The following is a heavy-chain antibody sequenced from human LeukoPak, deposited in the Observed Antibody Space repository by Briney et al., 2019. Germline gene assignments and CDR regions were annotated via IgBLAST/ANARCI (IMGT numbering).Heavy chain of an antibody. CDR2: IYPGDSDT. Sequence: GESLKISCKGSGYSFTSYWIGWVRQMPGKGLEGMGIIYPGDSDTRYSPSFQGQVTISADKSISTAYLQWSSLKASDTAMYYCARLRVAAAGDVMFDYWGQGTLVTVSS. V-gene: IGHV5-51*01. D-gene: IGHD6-13*01. CDR3: ARLRVAAAGDVMFDY. CDR1: GYSFTSYW. J-gene: IGHJ4*02.